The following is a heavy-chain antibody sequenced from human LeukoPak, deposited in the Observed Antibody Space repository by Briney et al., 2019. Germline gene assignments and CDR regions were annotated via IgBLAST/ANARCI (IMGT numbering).Heavy chain of an antibody. CDR1: GFTFSNYA. V-gene: IGHV3-23*01. CDR2: ISGSGGRT. CDR3: ARDAERIRATDGFDI. Sequence: GGSLRLSCAASGFTFSNYAMSWVRQAPGKGLEWVSAISGSGGRTCYADSVKGRFTISRDNAKSSLYLQMNSLRAEDTAVYYCARDAERIRATDGFDIWGQGTLVTVSS. J-gene: IGHJ3*02. D-gene: IGHD3-10*01.